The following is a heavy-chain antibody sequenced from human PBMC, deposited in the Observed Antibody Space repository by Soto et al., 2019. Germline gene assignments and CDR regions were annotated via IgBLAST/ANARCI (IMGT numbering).Heavy chain of an antibody. CDR1: GFTFSSYA. CDR2: ISYDGSNK. V-gene: IGHV3-30-3*01. D-gene: IGHD3-3*01. Sequence: RLSCAASGFTFSSYAMHWVRQAPGKGLEWVAVISYDGSNKYYADSVKGRFTISRDNSKNTLYLQMNGLRAEDTAVYYCARGWRLLRSPGDVWGQGTTVTVSS. J-gene: IGHJ6*02. CDR3: ARGWRLLRSPGDV.